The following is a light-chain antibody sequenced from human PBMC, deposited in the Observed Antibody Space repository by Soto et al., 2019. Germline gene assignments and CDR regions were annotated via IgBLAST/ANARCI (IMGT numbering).Light chain of an antibody. Sequence: DIVMTQSPATLSVSPGERATLSCRASQSVSRDLGWYQQKPGQAPRLLIYGASTRATGVPARFSGSGSGTEFTLTISSLQSEYFAIYYCQQANNWPLTFGGGTKVEIK. CDR3: QQANNWPLT. CDR2: GAS. J-gene: IGKJ4*01. V-gene: IGKV3-15*01. CDR1: QSVSRD.